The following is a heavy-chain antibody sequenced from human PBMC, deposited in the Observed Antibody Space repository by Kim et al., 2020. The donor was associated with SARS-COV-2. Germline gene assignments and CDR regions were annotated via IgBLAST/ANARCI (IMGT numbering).Heavy chain of an antibody. CDR2: IYYSGST. V-gene: IGHV4-39*01. D-gene: IGHD3-22*01. CDR1: GGSISSSSYY. CDR3: ASGIYYYDSSGYQNWFDP. J-gene: IGHJ5*02. Sequence: SETLSLTCTVSGGSISSSSYYWGWIRQPPGKGLEWIGSIYYSGSTYYNPSLKSRVTISVDTSKNQFSLKLSSVTAADTAVYYCASGIYYYDSSGYQNWFDPWGQGTLVTVSS.